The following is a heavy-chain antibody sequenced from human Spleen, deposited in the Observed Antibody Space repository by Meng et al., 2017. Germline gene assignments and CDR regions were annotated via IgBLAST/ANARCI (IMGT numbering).Heavy chain of an antibody. V-gene: IGHV4-4*02. CDR3: ARVFKGAMDAGVGDY. CDR1: GGSISSSNW. D-gene: IGHD5-18*01. Sequence: QVHLQESGPGLVRPSETLSLTCAVSGGSISSSNWWSWVRQPPGKGLEWIGEIDQSGNTHYNPSLRGRITISVDKSKNQFSLQLISVTAADTAIYYCARVFKGAMDAGVGDYWGQGTLVTVSS. CDR2: IDQSGNT. J-gene: IGHJ4*02.